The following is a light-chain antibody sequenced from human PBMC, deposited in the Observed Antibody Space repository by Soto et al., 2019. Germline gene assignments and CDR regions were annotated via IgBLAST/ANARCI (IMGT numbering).Light chain of an antibody. CDR2: TAS. V-gene: IGKV1-39*01. Sequence: DIQITQSASSVSASVGDRVTFTCRASQNIRKYLNWYQQKPGKAPKLLIYTASSLQVGFPSRFSGSESGTDFTLTINGLQPEDFATYYCLQAASFPRTFGQGTKVDIK. J-gene: IGKJ1*01. CDR1: QNIRKY. CDR3: LQAASFPRT.